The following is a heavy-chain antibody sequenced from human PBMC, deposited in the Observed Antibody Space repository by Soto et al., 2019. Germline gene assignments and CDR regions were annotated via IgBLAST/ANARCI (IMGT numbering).Heavy chain of an antibody. J-gene: IGHJ3*02. Sequence: LRLSCAASGFTVSSNYMSWVRQAPGKGLEWVSVIYSGGSTYYADSVKGRFTISRDNSKNTLYLQMNSLRAEDTAVYYCAREASSGWSGGDDAFDIWGQGTMVTVSS. D-gene: IGHD6-19*01. V-gene: IGHV3-53*01. CDR1: GFTVSSNY. CDR2: IYSGGST. CDR3: AREASSGWSGGDDAFDI.